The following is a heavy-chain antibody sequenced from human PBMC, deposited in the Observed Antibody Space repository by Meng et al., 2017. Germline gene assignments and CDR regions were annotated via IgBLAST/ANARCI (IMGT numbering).Heavy chain of an antibody. D-gene: IGHD7-27*01. CDR3: AKLGSDY. V-gene: IGHV3-23*01. Sequence: VQLWQSGAEVKKPGGSLRLSCAASEFTFSISAMSWVRQAPGKGLEWVSGISGNGGSTFYADSVKGRFTISRDNSKNTLYLQMNSLRVEDTALYYCAKLGSDYWGQGTLVTVSS. J-gene: IGHJ4*02. CDR1: EFTFSISA. CDR2: ISGNGGST.